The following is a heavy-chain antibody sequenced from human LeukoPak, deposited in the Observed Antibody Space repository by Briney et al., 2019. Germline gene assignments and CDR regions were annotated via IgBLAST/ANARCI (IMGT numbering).Heavy chain of an antibody. J-gene: IGHJ4*02. CDR2: IKSKTDGGTT. CDR1: GFTFSNAW. Sequence: GGSLRLSCAASGFTFSNAWMSWVRQAPGKGLEWVDRIKSKTDGGTTDYAAPVKGRFTISRDDSKNTLYLQMNSLKTEDTAVYYCTTDLEGDYGYWGQGTLVTVSS. D-gene: IGHD4-17*01. CDR3: TTDLEGDYGY. V-gene: IGHV3-15*01.